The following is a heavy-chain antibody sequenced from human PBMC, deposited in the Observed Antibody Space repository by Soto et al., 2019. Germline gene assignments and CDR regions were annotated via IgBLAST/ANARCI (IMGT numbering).Heavy chain of an antibody. CDR3: AKGWGQQGNTFYI. CDR1: GFTFSSYD. Sequence: EVQLVESGGGLVQPGGSLRLSCAASGFTFSSYDMHWVRQATGKGLEWVSAIGTAGDTYYPGSVKGRFTVTRENAKNSLYVTKNSLRARGQGVEYFAKGWGQQGNTFYISGQGTMVTVSS. V-gene: IGHV3-13*01. J-gene: IGHJ3*02. CDR2: IGTAGDT. D-gene: IGHD3-16*01.